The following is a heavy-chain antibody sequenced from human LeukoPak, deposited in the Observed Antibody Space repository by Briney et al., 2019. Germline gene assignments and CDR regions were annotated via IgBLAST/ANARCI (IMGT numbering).Heavy chain of an antibody. J-gene: IGHJ3*02. CDR3: ARDPPDHAFDI. V-gene: IGHV4-39*07. CDR2: IYYSGST. Sequence: PSETLSLTCTVSGGSISSSSYYWGWIRQPPGKGLEWIGSIYYSGSTYYNPSLKSRVTISVDTSKNQFSLKLSSVTAADTAVYYCARDPPDHAFDIWGQGTMVTVSS. CDR1: GGSISSSSYY.